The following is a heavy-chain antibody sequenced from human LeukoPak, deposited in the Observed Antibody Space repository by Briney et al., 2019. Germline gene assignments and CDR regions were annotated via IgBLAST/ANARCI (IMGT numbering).Heavy chain of an antibody. V-gene: IGHV4-34*01. CDR1: GGSFSDYY. Sequence: SETLSLTCAVYGGSFSDYYWSWIRQPPGKGLEWIGEINHSGRTNYNPSLKSRVTISVDTSKNQFSLKLNSVTAADTAVYYCARASEWVPPTFVYWGQGTLVTVSS. CDR3: ARASEWVPPTFVY. J-gene: IGHJ4*02. CDR2: INHSGRT. D-gene: IGHD1-14*01.